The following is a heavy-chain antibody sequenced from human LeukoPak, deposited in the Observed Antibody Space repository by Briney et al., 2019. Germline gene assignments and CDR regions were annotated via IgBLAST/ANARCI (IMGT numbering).Heavy chain of an antibody. V-gene: IGHV5-51*01. CDR3: ARHPPPLLDAGYSSSWYVGGVNYFDY. CDR2: IYPGDSDT. J-gene: IGHJ4*02. Sequence: GESLKISCKGSGYSFTSYWIGWVRQMPGKGLEWMGIIYPGDSDTRYSPSFQGQVTISADKSISTAYLQWSSLKASDTAMYYCARHPPPLLDAGYSSSWYVGGVNYFDYWGQGTLVTVSS. CDR1: GYSFTSYW. D-gene: IGHD6-13*01.